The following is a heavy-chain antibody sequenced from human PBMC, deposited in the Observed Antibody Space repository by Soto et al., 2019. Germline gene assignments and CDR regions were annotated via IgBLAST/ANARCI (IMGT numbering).Heavy chain of an antibody. J-gene: IGHJ4*02. CDR3: ARLPMISDVARPGYCSGGSCYYRAVYFDY. CDR2: IYYSGST. D-gene: IGHD2-15*01. CDR1: GGSISSYY. V-gene: IGHV4-59*08. Sequence: SDTLSLTCTVSGGSISSYYWSWIRQPPGKGLEWIGYIYYSGSTNYNPSLKSRVTISVDTPTNQFSLQLSSVTAADTAVYYCARLPMISDVARPGYCSGGSCYYRAVYFDYWGQGTLVTVSS.